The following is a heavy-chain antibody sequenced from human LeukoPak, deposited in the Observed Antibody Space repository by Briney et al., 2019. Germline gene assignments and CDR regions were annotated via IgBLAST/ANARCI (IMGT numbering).Heavy chain of an antibody. D-gene: IGHD3-10*01. Sequence: PGGSLGLSCAASGFTFNSYSMNWVRQAPGKGLEWISYITRSSSTIYYADSVKGRFTISRDNAKKSLYLQMNSLRAEDTAVYYCAKVPGYTSGNPWGQGTLVTVSS. CDR2: ITRSSSTI. V-gene: IGHV3-48*01. CDR3: AKVPGYTSGNP. CDR1: GFTFNSYS. J-gene: IGHJ5*02.